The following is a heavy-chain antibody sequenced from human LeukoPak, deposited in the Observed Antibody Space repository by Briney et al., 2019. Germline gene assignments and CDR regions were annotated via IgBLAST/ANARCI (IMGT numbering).Heavy chain of an antibody. V-gene: IGHV3-23*01. D-gene: IGHD3-22*01. CDR3: ARNYYDSSGYYYYDY. CDR2: ISGSGGST. CDR1: GFTFSSYA. Sequence: GGSLRLSCAASGFTFSSYAMSWVRQAPGKGLEWVSAISGSGGSTYYADSVKGRFTISRDNSKNTLYLQMNSLRAEDTAVYYCARNYYDSSGYYYYDYWGQGTLVTVSS. J-gene: IGHJ4*02.